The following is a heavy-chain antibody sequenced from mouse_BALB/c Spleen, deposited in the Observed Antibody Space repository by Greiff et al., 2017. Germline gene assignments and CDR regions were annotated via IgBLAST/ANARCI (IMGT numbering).Heavy chain of an antibody. CDR2: ILPGSGST. CDR3: AANWEKAWFAY. V-gene: IGHV1-9*01. Sequence: QVQLQQSGAELMKPGASVKISCKATGYTFSSYWIEWVKQRPGHGLEWIGEILPGSGSTNYNEKFKGKATFTADTSSNTAYMQLSSLTSEDSAVYYCAANWEKAWFAYWGQGTLVTVSA. CDR1: GYTFSSYW. J-gene: IGHJ3*01. D-gene: IGHD4-1*01.